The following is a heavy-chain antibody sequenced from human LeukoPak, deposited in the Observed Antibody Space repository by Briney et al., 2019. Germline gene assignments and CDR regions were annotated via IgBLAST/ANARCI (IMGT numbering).Heavy chain of an antibody. Sequence: GGSLRLSCAASGFTFSSYGMHWVRQAPGKGLEWVAFIRYDGSNKYYADSVKGRFTISRDNSKNTLYLQMNSLRAEDTAVYYCARPSGIAVAGDYFDYWGQGTLVTVSS. V-gene: IGHV3-30*02. CDR3: ARPSGIAVAGDYFDY. CDR2: IRYDGSNK. CDR1: GFTFSSYG. D-gene: IGHD6-19*01. J-gene: IGHJ4*02.